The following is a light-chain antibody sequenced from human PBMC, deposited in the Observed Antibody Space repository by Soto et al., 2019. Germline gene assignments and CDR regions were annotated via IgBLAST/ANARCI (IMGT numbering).Light chain of an antibody. CDR1: SSDVGGYNY. Sequence: QSALTQPASVSGSPGQSITISCTGTSSDVGGYNYVSWYQQHPGTAPKLMIYEVSNRPSGVSDRFSGSRSGNTASLTISGLQAKDESDYYCISYTSSSTWVFGGGTKLTVL. J-gene: IGLJ3*02. V-gene: IGLV2-14*01. CDR2: EVS. CDR3: ISYTSSSTWV.